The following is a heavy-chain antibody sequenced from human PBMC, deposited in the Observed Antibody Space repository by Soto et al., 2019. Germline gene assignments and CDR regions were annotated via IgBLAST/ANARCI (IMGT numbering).Heavy chain of an antibody. CDR1: GYTFTSYA. D-gene: IGHD1-20*01. V-gene: IGHV1-3*05. J-gene: IGHJ4*02. CDR2: INAGNGNT. Sequence: QVQLVQSGAEEKKPGASVKVSYKASGYTFTSYAMHWVRQAPGQRLEGMGWINAGNGNTKYSQKFQGRVTITRDTSASTAYMELSSLRSEDTAVYYWARGITLPTPLDYWGQGTLVTVSS. CDR3: ARGITLPTPLDY.